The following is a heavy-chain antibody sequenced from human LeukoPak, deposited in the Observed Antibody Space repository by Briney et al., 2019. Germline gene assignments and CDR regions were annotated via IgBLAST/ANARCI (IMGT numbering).Heavy chain of an antibody. CDR1: GFTFSDYY. Sequence: GGSLRLSCAASGFTFSDYYMSWIRQAPGKGLEWVSYISSSGSTIYYADSVKGLFTISRDNAKNSLYLQMNSPRAEDTAVYYCARAPPVDFWSGLQGVDYWGQGTLVTVSS. V-gene: IGHV3-11*04. D-gene: IGHD3-3*01. CDR3: ARAPPVDFWSGLQGVDY. J-gene: IGHJ4*02. CDR2: ISSSGSTI.